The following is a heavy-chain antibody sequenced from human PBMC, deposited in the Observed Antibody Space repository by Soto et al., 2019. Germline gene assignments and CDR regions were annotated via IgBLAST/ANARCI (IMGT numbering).Heavy chain of an antibody. D-gene: IGHD3-10*01. CDR2: IYHSGSI. CDR1: NASISSRKW. Sequence: QVHLQESGPGLVKPSGTLSLTCTVSNASISSRKWWTWVRQTPGKGLEWVGEIYHSGSINHNPSLMSRVTMSVDKSKNQFALKMTSVTAADTGVYYCASKFGELLADAFDIWGQGTVATVSS. J-gene: IGHJ3*02. V-gene: IGHV4-4*02. CDR3: ASKFGELLADAFDI.